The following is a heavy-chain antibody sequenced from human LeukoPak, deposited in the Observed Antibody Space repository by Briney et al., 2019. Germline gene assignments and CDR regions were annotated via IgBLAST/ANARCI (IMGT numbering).Heavy chain of an antibody. D-gene: IGHD7-27*01. CDR1: GGSISSYY. CDR3: ARQKLGLYAFDI. CDR2: TYYSGST. J-gene: IGHJ3*02. V-gene: IGHV4-59*08. Sequence: SETLSLTCTVSGGSISSYYWNWIRQSPGKGLEWIGYTYYSGSTNYNPSLKSRVTISVDTSKNQFSLKLSSVTAADTAVYYCARQKLGLYAFDIWGQGTMVTVSS.